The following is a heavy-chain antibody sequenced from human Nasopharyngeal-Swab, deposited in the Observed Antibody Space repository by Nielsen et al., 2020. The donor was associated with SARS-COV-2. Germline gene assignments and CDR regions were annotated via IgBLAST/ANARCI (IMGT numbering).Heavy chain of an antibody. V-gene: IGHV3-49*04. CDR2: IRSKAYGGTT. D-gene: IGHD1-1*01. Sequence: LSLTCAVYGGSFSGYYWSWVRQAPGKGLEWVGFIRSKAYGGTTEYAASVKGRFTISRDDSKSIAYLQMNSLKTEDTAVYYCTSLGTGDYWGQGTLVTVSS. CDR1: GGSFSGYY. CDR3: TSLGTGDY. J-gene: IGHJ4*02.